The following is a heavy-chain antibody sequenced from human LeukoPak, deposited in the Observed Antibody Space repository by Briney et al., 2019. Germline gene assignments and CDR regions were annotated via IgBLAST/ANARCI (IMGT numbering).Heavy chain of an antibody. CDR2: INQDGSER. CDR1: GFTFTTYW. J-gene: IGHJ4*02. Sequence: GGSLRLSCAASGFTFTTYWMTWVRQAPGKGLEWVAHINQDGSERYYVDSVKGRFTISRDNVENSLYLQMNSLRADDTAVYYCARDRLTSGSYFFDYWGQGTLVTVSS. CDR3: ARDRLTSGSYFFDY. V-gene: IGHV3-7*01. D-gene: IGHD1-26*01.